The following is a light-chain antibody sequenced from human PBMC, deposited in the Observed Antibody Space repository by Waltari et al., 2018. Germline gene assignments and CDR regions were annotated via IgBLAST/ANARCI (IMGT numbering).Light chain of an antibody. J-gene: IGLJ1*01. CDR1: RLRTYY. CDR3: QVWETTSDRCV. V-gene: IGLV3-19*01. Sequence: SSELTQDPAVSVALGQTVRITCQGARLRTYYVSWFHQKPGQAPALVIYGKNNRPSGIPDRFSASSSGSTASLTIIGVEAADEADYFCQVWETTSDRCVFGSGTTVTVL. CDR2: GKN.